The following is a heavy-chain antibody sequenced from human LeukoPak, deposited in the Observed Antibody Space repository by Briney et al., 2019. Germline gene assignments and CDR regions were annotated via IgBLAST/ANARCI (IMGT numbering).Heavy chain of an antibody. CDR2: INHSGST. J-gene: IGHJ4*02. CDR1: GGSFSGYY. Sequence: SETLSLTCAVYGGSFSGYYWSWIRQPPGKGLEWIGEINHSGSTNYNPSLKSRVTISVDTSKNQFSLKLSSATAADTAVYYCARGGYSYGFFDYWGQGTLVTVSS. CDR3: ARGGYSYGFFDY. D-gene: IGHD5-18*01. V-gene: IGHV4-34*01.